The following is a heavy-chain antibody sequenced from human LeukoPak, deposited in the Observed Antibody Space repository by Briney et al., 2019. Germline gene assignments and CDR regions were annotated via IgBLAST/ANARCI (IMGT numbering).Heavy chain of an antibody. V-gene: IGHV4-39*07. D-gene: IGHD3-22*01. CDR3: ARAPSNYYDSSGYDY. J-gene: IGHJ4*02. Sequence: SETLSLTCTVSGGSISSYSYYWGWIRQPPGKGLEWIGSIYYSGSTYYNPSLKSRVTISVDTSKNQFSLKLSSVTAADTAVYYCARAPSNYYDSSGYDYWGQGTLVTVSS. CDR2: IYYSGST. CDR1: GGSISSYSYY.